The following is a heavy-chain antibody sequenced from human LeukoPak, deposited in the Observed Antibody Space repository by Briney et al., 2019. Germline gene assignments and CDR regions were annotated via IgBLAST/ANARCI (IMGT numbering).Heavy chain of an antibody. D-gene: IGHD3-9*01. CDR1: GFTFSSYS. CDR3: ARGTDYDILTGYGN. CDR2: ISSSSSYI. V-gene: IGHV3-21*01. Sequence: GGSLRLSCAASGFTFSSYSMNWVRQAPGKGLEWVSSISSSSSYIYYADSVKGRFTISRDNAKNSLYLQMNTLRAEDTAVYYCARGTDYDILTGYGNWGQGTLVTVPS. J-gene: IGHJ4*02.